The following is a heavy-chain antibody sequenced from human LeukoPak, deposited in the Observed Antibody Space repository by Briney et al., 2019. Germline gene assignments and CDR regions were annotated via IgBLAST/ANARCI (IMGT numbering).Heavy chain of an antibody. CDR1: GFLFSNSW. Sequence: GGSLRLSCADSGFLFSNSWMAWVRQAPGRGLEWLANINQDGSAKTCVDSVKGRFTISRDNAKNSLYLQMNSLRVEDTAVYYCARAEGSGSSFDYWGQGTLVTVSS. J-gene: IGHJ4*02. D-gene: IGHD3-10*01. CDR2: INQDGSAK. V-gene: IGHV3-7*02. CDR3: ARAEGSGSSFDY.